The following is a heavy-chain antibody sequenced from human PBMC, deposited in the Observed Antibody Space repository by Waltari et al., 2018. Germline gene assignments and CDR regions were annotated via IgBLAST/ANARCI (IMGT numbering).Heavy chain of an antibody. D-gene: IGHD3-3*01. V-gene: IGHV4-38-2*01. CDR2: INHSGST. J-gene: IGHJ4*02. CDR3: ARSARFLEWLSPRGYFDY. Sequence: QVQLQESGPGLVKPSETLSLTCAVSNFYISNGYYWGWIRQPPGKGLEWIGEINHSGSTNYNPSLKSRVTISVDTPRKHFSLKLSSVTAADTAVYYCARSARFLEWLSPRGYFDYWGQGTLVTVSS. CDR1: NFYISNGYY.